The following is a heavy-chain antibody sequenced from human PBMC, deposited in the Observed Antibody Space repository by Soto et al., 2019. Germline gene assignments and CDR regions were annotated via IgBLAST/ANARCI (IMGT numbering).Heavy chain of an antibody. J-gene: IGHJ5*02. Sequence: ASVKVSCKASGYTFTSYYMHWVRQAPGQGLEWMGIINPSGGSTSYAQKFQGRVTMTRDTSTSTVYMELSSLRSEDTAVYYCARDKTHSPLTIFGVVTLFDPWGQGTLVTVSS. CDR1: GYTFTSYY. V-gene: IGHV1-46*01. CDR3: ARDKTHSPLTIFGVVTLFDP. CDR2: INPSGGST. D-gene: IGHD3-3*01.